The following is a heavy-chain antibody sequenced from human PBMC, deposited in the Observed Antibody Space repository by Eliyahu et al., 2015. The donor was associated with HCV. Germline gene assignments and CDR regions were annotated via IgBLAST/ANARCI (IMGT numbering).Heavy chain of an antibody. Sequence: QVQLQESGPGLVKPSQTLSLTCTVSGGSISSGSYYWSWIRQPAGKGLEWIGRIYTSGSTNYNPSLKSRVTISVDTSKNQFSLKLSSVTAADTAVYYCARSLPNGVDAFDIWGQGTMVTVSS. CDR1: GGSISSGSYY. CDR3: ARSLPNGVDAFDI. CDR2: IYTSGST. D-gene: IGHD7-27*01. V-gene: IGHV4-61*02. J-gene: IGHJ3*02.